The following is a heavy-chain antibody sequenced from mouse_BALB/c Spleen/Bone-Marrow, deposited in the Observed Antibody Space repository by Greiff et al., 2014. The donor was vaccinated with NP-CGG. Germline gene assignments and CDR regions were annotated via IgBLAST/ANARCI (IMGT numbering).Heavy chain of an antibody. D-gene: IGHD1-1*01. Sequence: EVQLQQSGPELVKPGASVKMSCKASGYTFTSYVIHWVKQKPGQGLEWIGYINPYNDGTKYNEKFKGKATLTSDKSSSTAYMERSSLTSEDSAVYYWARGGYYGTSLYWYFDVWGAGATVTVSS. CDR1: GYTFTSYV. J-gene: IGHJ1*01. CDR3: ARGGYYGTSLYWYFDV. V-gene: IGHV1-14*01. CDR2: INPYNDGT.